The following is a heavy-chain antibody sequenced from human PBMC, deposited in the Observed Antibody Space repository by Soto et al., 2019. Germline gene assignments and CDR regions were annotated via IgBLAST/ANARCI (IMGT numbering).Heavy chain of an antibody. CDR2: INPSGGST. J-gene: IGHJ4*02. CDR3: ARGQVDTAMVPPEPPHT. Sequence: GASVKVSCKASGYTFTSYYMHWVRQAPGQGLEWMGIINPSGGSTSYAQKFQGRVTMTRDTSTSTVYMELSSLRSEDTAVYYCARGQVDTAMVPPEPPHTWGQGTLVTVSS. D-gene: IGHD5-18*01. CDR1: GYTFTSYY. V-gene: IGHV1-46*01.